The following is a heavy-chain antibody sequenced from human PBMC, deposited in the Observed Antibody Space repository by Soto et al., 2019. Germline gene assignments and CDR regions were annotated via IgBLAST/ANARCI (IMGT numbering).Heavy chain of an antibody. J-gene: IGHJ4*02. V-gene: IGHV4-61*01. Sequence: SETLSLTCSVSGGSVSNKTYYWSWIRQPPGKRLEWIGYVYYSGTTNYNPSLKSRVTISVDLSKNQFSLRLSSVTTADTAIYYCARTTAAPNSPRSRYFFDYWGQGTRVTVSS. D-gene: IGHD4-17*01. CDR3: ARTTAAPNSPRSRYFFDY. CDR1: GGSVSNKTYY. CDR2: VYYSGTT.